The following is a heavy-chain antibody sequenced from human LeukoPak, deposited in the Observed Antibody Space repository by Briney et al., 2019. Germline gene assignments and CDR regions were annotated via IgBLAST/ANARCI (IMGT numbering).Heavy chain of an antibody. D-gene: IGHD2-2*01. CDR3: ARLPRSVYCSSTSCLGVWFDP. Sequence: GESLKISCKGSGYSFTSYWIGWVRQMPGKGLEWMGIIYPGDSDTRYSPSFQGQVTISADKSISTAYLQWSSLKASDTAMYYCARLPRSVYCSSTSCLGVWFDPWGQGTLVTVSS. CDR2: IYPGDSDT. V-gene: IGHV5-51*01. J-gene: IGHJ5*02. CDR1: GYSFTSYW.